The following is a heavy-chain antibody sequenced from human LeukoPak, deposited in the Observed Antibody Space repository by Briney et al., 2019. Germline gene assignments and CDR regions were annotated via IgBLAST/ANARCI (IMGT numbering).Heavy chain of an antibody. CDR2: IHTDGTT. V-gene: IGHV3-53*01. Sequence: GGSLRLSCAASGFTVSGSYMSWARHAPGKGLERVSVIHTDGTTYHADSVKGRFTISRDDSKNTLYLQMNSLRAGDTAMYYCARHDYGDPWGQGTLVTVSS. CDR3: ARHDYGDP. D-gene: IGHD4-17*01. CDR1: GFTVSGSY. J-gene: IGHJ5*02.